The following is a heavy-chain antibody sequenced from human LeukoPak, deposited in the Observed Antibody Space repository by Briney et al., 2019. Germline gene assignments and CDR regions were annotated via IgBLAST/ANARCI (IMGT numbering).Heavy chain of an antibody. D-gene: IGHD3-9*01. CDR1: GYTFTGYY. J-gene: IGHJ5*02. CDR2: ISAYNGNT. V-gene: IGHV1-18*04. CDR3: ARVLRYFDWLSQYNWFDP. Sequence: GASVKVSCKASGYTFTGYYMHWVRQAPGQGLEWMGWISAYNGNTNYAQKLQGRVTMTTDTSTSTAYMELRSLRSDDTAVYYCARVLRYFDWLSQYNWFDPWGQGTLVTVSS.